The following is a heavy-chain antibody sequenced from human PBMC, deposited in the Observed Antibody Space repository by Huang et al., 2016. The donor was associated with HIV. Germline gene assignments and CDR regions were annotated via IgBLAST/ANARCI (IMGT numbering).Heavy chain of an antibody. J-gene: IGHJ4*02. CDR1: DGSISSSSYY. CDR3: AAMVRGVISYFDY. Sequence: QLQLQESGPGLVKPSETLSLTCTVSDGSISSSSYYWGWIRQPPGKGLEWIATFVYEGNTDYNPSLKGRVTISVDTSKNQFSRNLSSVTAADTAVYYWAAMVRGVISYFDYWGQGTLVTVSS. V-gene: IGHV4-39*01. CDR2: FVYEGNT. D-gene: IGHD3-10*01.